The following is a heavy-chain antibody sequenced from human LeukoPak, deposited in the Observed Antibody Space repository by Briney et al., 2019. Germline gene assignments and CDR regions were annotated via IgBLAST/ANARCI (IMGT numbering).Heavy chain of an antibody. D-gene: IGHD6-13*01. Sequence: GRSLRLSCAASGFAFSSYAMHWVRQGPGKGLEWVALVSYDGGSKYYADSVKGRLTISRDNSKNTLHLQMNSLRTEDTAVYYCARVKGGIAAAGNYFDYWGQGTLVTVSS. CDR2: VSYDGGSK. V-gene: IGHV3-30-3*01. J-gene: IGHJ4*02. CDR3: ARVKGGIAAAGNYFDY. CDR1: GFAFSSYA.